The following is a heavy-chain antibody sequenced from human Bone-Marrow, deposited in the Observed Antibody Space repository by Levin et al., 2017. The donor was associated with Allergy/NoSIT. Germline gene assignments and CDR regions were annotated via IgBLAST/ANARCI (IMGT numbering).Heavy chain of an antibody. CDR2: ISSSGTGT. CDR3: AKSGRGRCTGGSCYRGDYFDD. J-gene: IGHJ4*02. Sequence: GGSLRLSCAASGFSFSSYAMSWVRQSPGKGLEWVSVISSSGTGTYYADSVKGRFTISRDNSQNTQYLQMNSLRVEDTAVYYCAKSGRGRCTGGSCYRGDYFDDWGQGSLVTVSS. V-gene: IGHV3-23*01. CDR1: GFSFSSYA. D-gene: IGHD2-15*01.